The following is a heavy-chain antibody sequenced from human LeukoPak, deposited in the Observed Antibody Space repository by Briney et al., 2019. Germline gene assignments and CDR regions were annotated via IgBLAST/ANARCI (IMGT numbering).Heavy chain of an antibody. Sequence: GGSLRLSCAASGLTFSSYAMSWVRQAPGKGLEWVSAISGSGGSTYYADSVKGRFTISRDNSKNTLYLQMNSLRAEDTAVYYCAKRARYCSGGSCLSVWFDPWGQGTLVTVSS. V-gene: IGHV3-23*01. CDR3: AKRARYCSGGSCLSVWFDP. J-gene: IGHJ5*02. CDR2: ISGSGGST. D-gene: IGHD2-15*01. CDR1: GLTFSSYA.